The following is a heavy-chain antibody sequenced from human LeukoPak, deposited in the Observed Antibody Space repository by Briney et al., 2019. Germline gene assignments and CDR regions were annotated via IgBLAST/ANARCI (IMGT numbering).Heavy chain of an antibody. CDR1: GLTVTSKF. CDR2: INGGGTT. D-gene: IGHD4-23*01. J-gene: IGHJ4*02. Sequence: GGSLRLSCAASGLTVTSKFMSWVRQAPGKGLEWVSFINGGGTTYYADSVTGRFTISRDSSKNTLYLQMNSLRAEDTAVYYCARASYGGNPYYFDNWGQGTLVTVSS. CDR3: ARASYGGNPYYFDN. V-gene: IGHV3-66*02.